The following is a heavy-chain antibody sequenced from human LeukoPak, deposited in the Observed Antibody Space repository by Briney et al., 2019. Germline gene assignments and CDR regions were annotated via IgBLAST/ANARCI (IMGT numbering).Heavy chain of an antibody. CDR1: GFTFSSYS. J-gene: IGHJ4*02. Sequence: GGALRLSYAASGFTFSSYSMKWVRQPPGKGLEWVSSISSSTNYIFYADSVKGRFTITRDNAKNSLYLQMNGLRAEDTAVYYCAREYGSGSLDYWGQGTLVTVSS. CDR2: ISSSTNYI. D-gene: IGHD3-10*01. V-gene: IGHV3-21*01. CDR3: AREYGSGSLDY.